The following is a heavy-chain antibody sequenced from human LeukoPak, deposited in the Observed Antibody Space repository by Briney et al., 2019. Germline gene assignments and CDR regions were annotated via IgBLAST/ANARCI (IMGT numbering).Heavy chain of an antibody. Sequence: SSETLSLTCAVSGGSISSGGYSWRWIRQHPGKGLEWIGYIYYSGSTYYNPSLKSRVTISVDTSKNQFSLKLSSVTAADTAVYYCARLFDYYGMDVWGQGTTVTVSS. CDR1: GGSISSGGYS. J-gene: IGHJ6*02. CDR3: ARLFDYYGMDV. CDR2: IYYSGST. D-gene: IGHD3-3*01. V-gene: IGHV4-31*11.